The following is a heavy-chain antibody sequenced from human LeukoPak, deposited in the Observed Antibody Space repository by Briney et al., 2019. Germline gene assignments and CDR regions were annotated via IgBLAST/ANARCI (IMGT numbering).Heavy chain of an antibody. CDR1: GYTFTSYY. CDR3: ARVDDSSGYKFDY. V-gene: IGHV1-46*01. Sequence: ASVKVSCKASGYTFTSYYMHWVRQAPGQGLEWMGIINPSGGSTSYAQKFQGRVTITRDTSASTAYVELSSLRSEDTAVYYCARVDDSSGYKFDYWGQGTLVTVSS. J-gene: IGHJ4*02. D-gene: IGHD3-22*01. CDR2: INPSGGST.